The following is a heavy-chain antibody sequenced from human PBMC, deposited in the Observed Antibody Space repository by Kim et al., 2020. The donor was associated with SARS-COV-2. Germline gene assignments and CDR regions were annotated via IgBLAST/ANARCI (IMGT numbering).Heavy chain of an antibody. Sequence: SETLSRTCTVSGGSISSYYWSWIRQPPGKGLEWIGYIYYSGSTNYNPSLKSRVTISVDTSKNQFSLKLSSVTAADTAVFYCARVKSGWDGEVNGFDPWG. CDR2: IYYSGST. J-gene: IGHJ5*02. V-gene: IGHV4-59*13. CDR3: ARVKSGWDGEVNGFDP. D-gene: IGHD6-19*01. CDR1: GGSISSYY.